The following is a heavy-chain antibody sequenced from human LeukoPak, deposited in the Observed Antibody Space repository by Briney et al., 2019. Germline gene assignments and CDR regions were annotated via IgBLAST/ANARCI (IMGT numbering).Heavy chain of an antibody. CDR1: GGSISTSGQY. Sequence: SETLSLTCTVSGGSISTSGQYWGWIRQPPGKGLEWIGTIYYSGSTNYNPSLESRVTISVDTSKNQFSLKLSSVTAADTAVYYCARRAYSDAFDIWGHGTMVSVSS. J-gene: IGHJ3*02. V-gene: IGHV4-39*07. CDR2: IYYSGST. D-gene: IGHD2-21*01. CDR3: ARRAYSDAFDI.